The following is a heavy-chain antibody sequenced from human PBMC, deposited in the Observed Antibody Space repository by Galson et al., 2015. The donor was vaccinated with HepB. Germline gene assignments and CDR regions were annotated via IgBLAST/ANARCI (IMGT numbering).Heavy chain of an antibody. CDR2: INWIGGST. J-gene: IGHJ4*02. CDR1: GFTFDDYG. CDR3: ARPRGDYFDF. V-gene: IGHV3-20*04. Sequence: LRLSCAASGFTFDDYGMSWVRQAPGKGLEWVSNINWIGGSTDYADSVRGRFTISRDNAKNSLYLQMNSLRAEDTALYYCARPRGDYFDFWGQGTLVTVSS.